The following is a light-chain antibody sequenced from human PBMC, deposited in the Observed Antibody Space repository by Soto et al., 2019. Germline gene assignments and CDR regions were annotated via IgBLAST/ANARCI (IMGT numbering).Light chain of an antibody. CDR1: LRDVGGYNY. Sequence: QSALTQPASVSGSPGQSITISCTGTLRDVGGYNYVSWYQQHPGKAPKLMIYDVSNRPAGVSTRFSGSKSGNTASLTISGLQAEDEADYYCSAYTSSSTSVVFGGGTKLTVL. CDR3: SAYTSSSTSVV. V-gene: IGLV2-14*01. CDR2: DVS. J-gene: IGLJ2*01.